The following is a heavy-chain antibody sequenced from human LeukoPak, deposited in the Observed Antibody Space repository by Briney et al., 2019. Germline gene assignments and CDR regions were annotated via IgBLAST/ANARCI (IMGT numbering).Heavy chain of an antibody. CDR2: INPNSGGT. Sequence: GASVKVSCKASGYTFTGYYMHWVRQAPGQGLEWMGWINPNSGGTNYAQKFQGRVTMTRDTSISTAYMELSSLRSEDTAVYYCARGYSSGWYGGFWGSELGWYFDLWGRGTLVTVSS. J-gene: IGHJ2*01. D-gene: IGHD6-19*01. V-gene: IGHV1-2*02. CDR1: GYTFTGYY. CDR3: ARGYSSGWYGGFWGSELGWYFDL.